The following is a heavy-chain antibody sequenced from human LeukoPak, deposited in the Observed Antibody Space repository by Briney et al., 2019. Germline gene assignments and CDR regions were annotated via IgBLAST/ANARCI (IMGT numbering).Heavy chain of an antibody. V-gene: IGHV1-2*02. J-gene: IGHJ4*02. CDR2: INPNSGGT. D-gene: IGHD1-26*01. CDR1: GYTFTGYY. Sequence: ASVKVSCKASGYTFTGYYMHWVRQAPGQGLEWMGWINPNSGGTNYAQKFQGRVTMTRDTSISTAYMELSSLGSEDTAVYYCASIGNSGSYYYFDYWGQGTLVTVSS. CDR3: ASIGNSGSYYYFDY.